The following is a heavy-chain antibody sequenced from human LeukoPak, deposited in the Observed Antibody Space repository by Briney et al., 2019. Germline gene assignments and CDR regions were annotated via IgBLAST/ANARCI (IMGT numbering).Heavy chain of an antibody. CDR1: GYTFTSYD. Sequence: ASVKVSCKASGYTFTSYDINWVRQATGQGLEWMGWMSPNSGNTGYAQKFQGRVTMTRNTSTSTAYMELGGLRSEDTAVYYCARVQRFYDAKGGAFDIWGQGTLVTVSS. CDR3: ARVQRFYDAKGGAFDI. V-gene: IGHV1-8*01. CDR2: MSPNSGNT. D-gene: IGHD5/OR15-5a*01. J-gene: IGHJ4*02.